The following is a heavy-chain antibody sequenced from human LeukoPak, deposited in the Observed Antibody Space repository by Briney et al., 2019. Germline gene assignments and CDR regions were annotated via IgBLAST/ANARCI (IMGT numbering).Heavy chain of an antibody. CDR2: MNPNSGNT. CDR1: GYTFTSYD. Sequence: ASVKVSCKASGYTFTSYDINWVRQATGQGLEWMGWMNPNSGNTGYAQKFQGRVTITRNTSISTAYMELGSLRSEDTAVYYCARVVGELLQLADAFDIWGQGTMVTVSS. V-gene: IGHV1-8*03. D-gene: IGHD1-26*01. CDR3: ARVVGELLQLADAFDI. J-gene: IGHJ3*02.